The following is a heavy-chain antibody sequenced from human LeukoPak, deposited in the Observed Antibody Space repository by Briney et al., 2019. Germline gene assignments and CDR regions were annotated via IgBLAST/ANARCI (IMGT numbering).Heavy chain of an antibody. Sequence: PSETLSLTCAVYGGSFSGYYWSWIRQPPGKGLEWIGEINHSGSTNYNPSLKSRVTISVDTSKNQFSLKLSSVTAADTAVYYCARDRVTHDAFDIWGQGTMVTVSS. CDR2: INHSGST. CDR1: GGSFSGYY. CDR3: ARDRVTHDAFDI. J-gene: IGHJ3*02. V-gene: IGHV4-34*01. D-gene: IGHD4-23*01.